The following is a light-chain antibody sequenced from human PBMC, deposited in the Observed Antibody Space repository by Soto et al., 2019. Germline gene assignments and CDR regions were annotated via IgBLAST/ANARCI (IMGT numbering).Light chain of an antibody. J-gene: IGLJ1*01. Sequence: QSSLTQPASVSGSPGQSITISCTGTSSDVGSYNLVSWYQQHPGKAPKLMIYEGSKRPSGVSNRFSGSKSGSTASLTISGLQAEDEADYYCCSYAGSSSNYVFGTGTKVTV. CDR3: CSYAGSSSNYV. CDR2: EGS. CDR1: SSDVGSYNL. V-gene: IGLV2-23*01.